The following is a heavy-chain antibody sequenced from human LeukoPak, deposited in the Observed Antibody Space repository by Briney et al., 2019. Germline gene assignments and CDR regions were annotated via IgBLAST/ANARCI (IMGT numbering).Heavy chain of an antibody. J-gene: IGHJ4*02. V-gene: IGHV3-23*01. D-gene: IGHD2-2*01. CDR3: AKAFFLRAGHQAFDY. CDR1: GFTFSSYA. Sequence: PGGSLRLSCAASGFTFSSYAMSWVRQAPGKGLEWVSAISGSGGGTYYADSVKGRFTISRDNSKNTLYLQMNSLRAEDTAVYYCAKAFFLRAGHQAFDYWGQGTLVTVSS. CDR2: ISGSGGGT.